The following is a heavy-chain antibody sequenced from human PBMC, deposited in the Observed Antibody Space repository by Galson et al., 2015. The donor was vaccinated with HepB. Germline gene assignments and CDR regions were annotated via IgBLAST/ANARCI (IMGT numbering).Heavy chain of an antibody. J-gene: IGHJ1*01. CDR3: ARGRSYYGGNYAEYFQH. CDR1: GFTFSSYS. D-gene: IGHD1-26*01. CDR2: ISSSSSYI. V-gene: IGHV3-21*01. Sequence: SLRLSCAASGFTFSSYSMNWVRQAPGKGLEWVSSISSSSSYIYYADSVKGRFTISRDNAKNSLYLQMNSLRAEDTAVYYCARGRSYYGGNYAEYFQHWGQGTLVTVSS.